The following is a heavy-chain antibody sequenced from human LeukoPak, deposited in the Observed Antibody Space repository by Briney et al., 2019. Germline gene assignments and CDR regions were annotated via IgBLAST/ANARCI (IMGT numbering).Heavy chain of an antibody. D-gene: IGHD5-18*01. CDR1: GFTFSSYG. CDR3: AKRGYSFGIDY. CDR2: IRYDGSSK. Sequence: QTGGSLRLSCAASGFTFSSYGMHWVRQAPGKGLEWVAFIRYDGSSKYYADSVKGRFTISRDNSKNTLYLQINGLRAEDTAVYYCAKRGYSFGIDYWGQGTLVTVSS. J-gene: IGHJ4*02. V-gene: IGHV3-30*02.